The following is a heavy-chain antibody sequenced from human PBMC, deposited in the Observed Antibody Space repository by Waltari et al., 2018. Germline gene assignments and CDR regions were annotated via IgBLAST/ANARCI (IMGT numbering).Heavy chain of an antibody. CDR3: ASTLAVAGTYDAFDI. J-gene: IGHJ3*02. D-gene: IGHD6-19*01. Sequence: QVPLQESGPGLVKPSQTLSLTCTVPGGPIRRGSYFWSWIRPPAGKGLEWIGRIYTSGSTNYNPSLKSRVTISVDTSKNQFSLKVSSVTAADTAVYYCASTLAVAGTYDAFDIWGQGTMVTVSS. CDR1: GGPIRRGSYF. V-gene: IGHV4-61*02. CDR2: IYTSGST.